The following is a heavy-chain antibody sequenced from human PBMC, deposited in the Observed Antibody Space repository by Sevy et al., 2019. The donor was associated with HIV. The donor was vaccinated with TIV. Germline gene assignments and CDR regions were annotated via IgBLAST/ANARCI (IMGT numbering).Heavy chain of an antibody. J-gene: IGHJ4*02. V-gene: IGHV1-46*01. CDR2: INPSGGST. CDR1: GYTFTNYY. D-gene: IGHD3-22*01. Sequence: ASVKVSCKASGYTFTNYYMHWVRQAPGQGLEWMGLINPSGGSTSYAQKFQGRVTMTRDTSTSTVYMELSRLRSEDTAVYYCARVYYYDYSGPGYWGQGTLVTVSS. CDR3: ARVYYYDYSGPGY.